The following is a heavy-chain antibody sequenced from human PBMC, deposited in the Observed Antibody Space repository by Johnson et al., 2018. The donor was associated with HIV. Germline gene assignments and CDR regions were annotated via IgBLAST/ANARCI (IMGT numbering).Heavy chain of an antibody. J-gene: IGHJ3*02. CDR3: ARPIVRGAADI. CDR2: IKGDGSEK. Sequence: VQLVESGGGLVKPGGSLRLSCAASGFTFSDYYMSWIRQAPGKGLEWVANIKGDGSEKYYVDSVRGRFTISRDNAKNSLYLQMNSLRADDTAVYYCARPIVRGAADIWGQGTMVIVSS. V-gene: IGHV3-7*03. D-gene: IGHD3-10*01. CDR1: GFTFSDYY.